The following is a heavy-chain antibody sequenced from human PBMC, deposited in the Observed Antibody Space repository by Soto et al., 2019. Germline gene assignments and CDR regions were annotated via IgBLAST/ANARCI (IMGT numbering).Heavy chain of an antibody. CDR3: ATAECSSIYAQFYDDLAV. D-gene: IGHD6-6*01. Sequence: GGSLRLSCVASGLTVSNNYISWVRQPPGKGLEWVSLIYSGGSTYYADSVKGRFTLSRDNSKNTVYLQMNSLRAGDTAVYYCATAECSSIYAQFYDDLAVGAKGTTGTAPQ. CDR2: IYSGGST. V-gene: IGHV3-53*01. CDR1: GLTVSNNY. J-gene: IGHJ6*04.